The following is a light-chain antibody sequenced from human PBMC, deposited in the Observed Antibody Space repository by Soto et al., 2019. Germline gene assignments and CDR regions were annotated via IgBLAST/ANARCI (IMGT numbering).Light chain of an antibody. CDR3: QQYVSSYT. CDR2: GAS. V-gene: IGKV3-20*01. CDR1: QSVSSSY. J-gene: IGKJ2*01. Sequence: EIVLTQSPGTLSLSPGERATLSCRASQSVSSSYLAWYQHKPGQAPRLLIYGASIRATGIPDRFSGSGSGTDFTLTISRLEPEDFAMYYCQQYVSSYTFGQGTKLEIK.